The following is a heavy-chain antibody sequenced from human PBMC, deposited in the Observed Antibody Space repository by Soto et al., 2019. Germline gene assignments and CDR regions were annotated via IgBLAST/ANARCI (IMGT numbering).Heavy chain of an antibody. D-gene: IGHD3-16*01. CDR1: GFTVSTKY. J-gene: IGHJ4*02. CDR2: IYSCGST. Sequence: EVQLVESGGGLVQPGGSLRLSCAASGFTVSTKYMSWVRQAPGKGLEWVSVIYSCGSTFYADSVRGRFTISRDNSKNTVNLQMNSLRAEDTAVYYWARDPWAADYWGQGTLVTVSS. CDR3: ARDPWAADY. V-gene: IGHV3-66*01.